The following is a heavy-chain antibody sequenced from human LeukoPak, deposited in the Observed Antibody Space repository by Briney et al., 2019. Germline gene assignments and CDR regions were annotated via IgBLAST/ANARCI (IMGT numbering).Heavy chain of an antibody. CDR2: ISSNGGST. CDR1: GFTFSSYA. J-gene: IGHJ6*03. Sequence: GGSLRLSCAASGFTFSSYAMHWVRQAPGQGLEYVSAISSNGGSTYYANSVKGRFTISRDKSKNTLYLQMGSLRAEDMAVYYCASSRAKYGVHYYYMDVWGKGTTVTVSS. D-gene: IGHD4-17*01. V-gene: IGHV3-64*01. CDR3: ASSRAKYGVHYYYMDV.